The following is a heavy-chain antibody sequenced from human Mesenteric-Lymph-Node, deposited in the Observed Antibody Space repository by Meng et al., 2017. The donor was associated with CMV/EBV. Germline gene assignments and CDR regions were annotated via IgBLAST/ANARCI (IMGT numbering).Heavy chain of an antibody. CDR3: ARQLVTDFWNAIDY. Sequence: GGSLRLSCAASGFTFSSYWMYWVRQTPGKGLVYISRIDGDGGNTDYADSVKGRFTISRDNAKNTLYLQMSSLTAEDTAVYYCARQLVTDFWNAIDYWGRGTLVTASS. J-gene: IGHJ4*02. CDR2: IDGDGGNT. V-gene: IGHV3-74*01. D-gene: IGHD3-3*01. CDR1: GFTFSSYW.